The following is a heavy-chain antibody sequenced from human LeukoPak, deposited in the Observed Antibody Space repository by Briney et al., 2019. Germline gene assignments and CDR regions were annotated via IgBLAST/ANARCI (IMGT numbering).Heavy chain of an antibody. CDR3: AREGLDGDYGAIGSYYYHGMDV. Sequence: GASVKVSCKASGGTFSSYGISWVRQAPGQGLEWMGRIIPILSIANYAQKFQGRVTITADKSTSTAYMELSSLRSEDTAVYYCAREGLDGDYGAIGSYYYHGMDVWGQGTTVTVSS. D-gene: IGHD4-17*01. CDR2: IIPILSIA. J-gene: IGHJ6*02. V-gene: IGHV1-69*04. CDR1: GGTFSSYG.